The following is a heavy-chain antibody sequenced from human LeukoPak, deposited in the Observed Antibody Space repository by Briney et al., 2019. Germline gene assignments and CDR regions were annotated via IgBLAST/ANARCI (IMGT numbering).Heavy chain of an antibody. V-gene: IGHV1-18*01. D-gene: IGHD3-10*01. Sequence: AASVKVSCKASGYTFTSYGISWVRQAPGQGLEWMGWISAYNGNTNYAQKLQGRVTMTTDTSTSTAYMELRSLRSDDTAVYYCARDHRSLITMVRGVPAGDYWGQGTLVTVSS. CDR2: ISAYNGNT. CDR1: GYTFTSYG. J-gene: IGHJ4*02. CDR3: ARDHRSLITMVRGVPAGDY.